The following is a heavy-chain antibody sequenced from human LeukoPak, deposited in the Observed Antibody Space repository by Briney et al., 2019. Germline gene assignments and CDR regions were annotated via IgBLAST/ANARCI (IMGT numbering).Heavy chain of an antibody. D-gene: IGHD2-15*01. CDR3: ARDPPQLCGGGSCFDY. CDR2: INPYSGGT. CDR1: GYTFTGYY. V-gene: IGHV1-2*02. Sequence: ASVKLSCKASGYTFTGYYMHWVRQAPGQGLEWMGWINPYSGGTNNAQKFQGRLTITRDTSTTTTYMELSRLGSDDTAVYYCARDPPQLCGGGSCFDYWGQGTMVTVSS. J-gene: IGHJ4*02.